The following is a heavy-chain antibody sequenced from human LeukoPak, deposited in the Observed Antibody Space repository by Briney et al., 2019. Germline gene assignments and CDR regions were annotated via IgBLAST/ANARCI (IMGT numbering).Heavy chain of an antibody. Sequence: PSETLSLTCTVSGGSISSYYWSWIRQPPGKGLEWIGYIYYSGSTNYNPSLKSRVTISVDTSKNQFSLKLSSVTAADTAVYYCARGSPIVVVPAVHDYWGQGTLVTVSS. J-gene: IGHJ4*02. CDR2: IYYSGST. CDR3: ARGSPIVVVPAVHDY. V-gene: IGHV4-59*01. D-gene: IGHD2-2*01. CDR1: GGSISSYY.